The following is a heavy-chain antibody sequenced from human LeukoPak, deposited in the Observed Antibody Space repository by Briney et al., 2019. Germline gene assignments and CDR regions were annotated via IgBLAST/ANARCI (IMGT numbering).Heavy chain of an antibody. D-gene: IGHD3-10*01. V-gene: IGHV3-33*01. Sequence: GRSLRLSCAASGFTFSNYGMHWVRQAPGKGLEWVAIIWYDGSNKYYADSVKGRFTISRDNSKNSLYLQMNSLRAEDTAVYYFARVGGSMVRGVINPVDYWGQGTLVTVSS. CDR1: GFTFSNYG. CDR3: ARVGGSMVRGVINPVDY. J-gene: IGHJ4*02. CDR2: IWYDGSNK.